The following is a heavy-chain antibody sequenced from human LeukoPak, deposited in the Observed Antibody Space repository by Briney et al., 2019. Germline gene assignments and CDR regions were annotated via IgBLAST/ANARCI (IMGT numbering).Heavy chain of an antibody. CDR2: ISSSGSTI. Sequence: GGSLRLSCAASGFTFSDYYMSRIRQAPGKGLEWVSYISSSGSTIYHADSVKGRFTISRDNAKNSLYLQMNSLRAEDTAVYYCASGRGSGWYDYWGQGTLVTVSS. V-gene: IGHV3-11*04. CDR3: ASGRGSGWYDY. D-gene: IGHD6-19*01. J-gene: IGHJ4*02. CDR1: GFTFSDYY.